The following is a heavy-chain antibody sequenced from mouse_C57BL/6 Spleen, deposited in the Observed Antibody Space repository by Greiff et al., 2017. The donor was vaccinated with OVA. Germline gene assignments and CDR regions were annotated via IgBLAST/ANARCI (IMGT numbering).Heavy chain of an antibody. Sequence: EVQLQQSGAELVRPGASVKLSCTASGFNIKDDYMHWVKQRPEQGLEWIGWIDPENGDTEYASKFQGKATITADTSSNTAYLQLSSLTSEDTAVYYCTTDYGSSLHFGYWGQGTTLTVSS. CDR2: IDPENGDT. D-gene: IGHD1-1*01. J-gene: IGHJ2*01. CDR3: TTDYGSSLHFGY. V-gene: IGHV14-4*01. CDR1: GFNIKDDY.